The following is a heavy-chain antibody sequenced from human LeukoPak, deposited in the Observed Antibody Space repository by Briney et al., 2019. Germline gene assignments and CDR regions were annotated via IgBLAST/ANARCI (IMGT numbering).Heavy chain of an antibody. V-gene: IGHV3-15*01. D-gene: IGHD3-22*01. CDR1: GFTFDKAW. CDR2: IKSKIHGGTI. CDR3: AKGPHYYDSSGYYGSPVFDY. Sequence: GGSLRLSCAASGFTFDKAWMTWVRQAPGKGLEWVGRIKSKIHGGTIDYAAPVKGRFTISRDDSENTVYLQMSSLRAEDTAVYYCAKGPHYYDSSGYYGSPVFDYWGQGTLVTVSS. J-gene: IGHJ4*02.